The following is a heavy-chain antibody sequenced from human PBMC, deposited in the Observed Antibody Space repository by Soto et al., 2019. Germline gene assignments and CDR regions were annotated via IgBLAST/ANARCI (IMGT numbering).Heavy chain of an antibody. CDR2: INAGNGNT. V-gene: IGHV1-3*01. CDR1: GYTFTSYA. D-gene: IGHD3-16*01. Sequence: ATVKVSCKASGYTFTSYAMHWVRQARGQKLEWMGWINAGNGNTKYSQKFQGRVTITRDTSASTAYMELSSLRSEDTAVYYCASAADYDYIWGSYWFDPWGQGTLVTVSS. J-gene: IGHJ5*02. CDR3: ASAADYDYIWGSYWFDP.